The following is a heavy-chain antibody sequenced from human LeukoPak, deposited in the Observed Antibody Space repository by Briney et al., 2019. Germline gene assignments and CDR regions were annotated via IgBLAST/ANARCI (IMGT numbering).Heavy chain of an antibody. D-gene: IGHD6-6*01. CDR2: IDHSGRT. Sequence: SETLSLTCSVSDGSISSRNWWSWVRQPPGKGLEWIGEIDHSGRTNYNPSLKSRVTISVDKSKNQFSLKLTSVTAANTAVYYCARGEYSNSRSFDYWGRGTLVTVSS. J-gene: IGHJ4*02. CDR1: DGSISSRNW. CDR3: ARGEYSNSRSFDY. V-gene: IGHV4-4*02.